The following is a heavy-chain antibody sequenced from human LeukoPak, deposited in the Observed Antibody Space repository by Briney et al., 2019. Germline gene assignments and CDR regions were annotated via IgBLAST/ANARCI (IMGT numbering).Heavy chain of an antibody. J-gene: IGHJ4*02. CDR2: IYYSGST. CDR3: ARHVGKNPFDY. D-gene: IGHD1-14*01. Sequence: PSETLSLTCTVSGGSISSYYWSWIRQPPGKGLEWIGYIYYSGSTNYNPSLKSRVTISVDTSRNQFSLKLSSVTAADTAVYYCARHVGKNPFDYWGQGTLATVSS. V-gene: IGHV4-59*08. CDR1: GGSISSYY.